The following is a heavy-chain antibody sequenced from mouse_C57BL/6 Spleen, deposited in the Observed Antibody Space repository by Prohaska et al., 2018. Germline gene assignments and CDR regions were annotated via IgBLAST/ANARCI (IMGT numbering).Heavy chain of an antibody. CDR2: IYPGSGST. CDR3: ARSPPYYGSTPWYFDV. CDR1: GYTFTSYW. Sequence: GAELVKPGASVKMSCKASGYTFTSYWITWVKQRPGQGLEWIGDIYPGSGSTNYNEKFKSKATLTVDTSSSTAYMQLSSLTSEDSAVYYCARSPPYYGSTPWYFDVWGTGTTVTVSS. J-gene: IGHJ1*03. D-gene: IGHD1-1*01. V-gene: IGHV1-55*01.